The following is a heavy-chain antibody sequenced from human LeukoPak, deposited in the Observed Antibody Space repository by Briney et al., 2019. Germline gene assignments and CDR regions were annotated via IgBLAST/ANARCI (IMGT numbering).Heavy chain of an antibody. Sequence: ASVKVSCKASGYTFTGYYMHWVRPAPGQGLEWMGWNNPNSGGTNYAQKFQGRVTMTRDTSISTAYMELSRLRSDDTAVYYCAREGHDGSYLLDYWGQGTLVTVSS. CDR3: AREGHDGSYLLDY. V-gene: IGHV1-2*02. CDR1: GYTFTGYY. D-gene: IGHD1-26*01. J-gene: IGHJ4*02. CDR2: NNPNSGGT.